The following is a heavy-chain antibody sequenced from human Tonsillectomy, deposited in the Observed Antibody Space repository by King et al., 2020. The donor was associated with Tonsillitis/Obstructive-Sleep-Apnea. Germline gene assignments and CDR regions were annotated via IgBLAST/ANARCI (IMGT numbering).Heavy chain of an antibody. Sequence: VQLQQWGAGLLKPSATLSLTCAVYGGSFSGYYWSWIRQPPGKGLEWIGEIDHSGSTNYNPSLKSRVTISVDTSTNQLSLKLSSVTAADTAVYYCAREGSTGWYDYWGQGTLVTVSS. CDR2: IDHSGST. CDR1: GGSFSGYY. V-gene: IGHV4-34*01. CDR3: AREGSTGWYDY. D-gene: IGHD6-19*01. J-gene: IGHJ4*02.